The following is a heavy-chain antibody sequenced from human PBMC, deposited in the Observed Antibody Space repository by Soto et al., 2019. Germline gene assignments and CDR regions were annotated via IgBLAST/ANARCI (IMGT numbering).Heavy chain of an antibody. CDR3: ASCGSGSPPWYGMDV. CDR2: IKQDGSEK. V-gene: IGHV3-7*01. D-gene: IGHD3-10*01. Sequence: GGSLRLSCAASGFTFSSYWMSWVRQAPGKGLEWVANIKQDGSEKYYVDSVKGRFTISRDNAKNSLYLQMNSLRAEDTAVYYCASCGSGSPPWYGMDVWGQGTTVTVSS. J-gene: IGHJ6*02. CDR1: GFTFSSYW.